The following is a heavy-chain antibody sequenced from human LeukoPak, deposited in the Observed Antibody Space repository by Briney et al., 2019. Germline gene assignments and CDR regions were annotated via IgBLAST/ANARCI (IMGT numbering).Heavy chain of an antibody. Sequence: SETLSLTCTVSGYSISSGYYWGWIRQPPGKGLEWIGSIYHSGSTYYNPSLKSRVTISVDTSKNQFSLKLSSVTAADTAVYYCARVGNYYDSSGYYSFDYWGQGTLVTVSS. V-gene: IGHV4-38-2*02. J-gene: IGHJ4*02. CDR3: ARVGNYYDSSGYYSFDY. D-gene: IGHD3-22*01. CDR2: IYHSGST. CDR1: GYSISSGYY.